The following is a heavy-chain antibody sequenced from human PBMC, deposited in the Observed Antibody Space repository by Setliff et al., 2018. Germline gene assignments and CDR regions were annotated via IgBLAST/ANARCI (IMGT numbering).Heavy chain of an antibody. CDR2: IYWDDDK. Sequence: SGPTLVNPTQTLTLTCTFSGFSFTPGVGVGWIRQPPGKALEWLALIYWDDDKRYSPSLKSRLTITKDTSKNQVVLTMTNMDPVDTATYYCARCITIFGVVIPNAFDYWGQGTLVTVSS. CDR3: ARCITIFGVVIPNAFDY. CDR1: GFSFTPGVG. J-gene: IGHJ4*02. D-gene: IGHD3-3*01. V-gene: IGHV2-5*02.